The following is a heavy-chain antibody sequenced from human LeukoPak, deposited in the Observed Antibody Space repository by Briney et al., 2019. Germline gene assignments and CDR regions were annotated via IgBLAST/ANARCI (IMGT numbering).Heavy chain of an antibody. D-gene: IGHD4-17*01. CDR3: ARDRPPARSSVNDAFDI. J-gene: IGHJ3*02. V-gene: IGHV1-46*01. CDR2: INPSGGSI. Sequence: ASVKVSCKASGYTFTSYYMHWVRQAPGQGLEWMGIINPSGGSISYAQKFQGRVTMTRDMSTSTVYMELSSLRSEDTAVYYCARDRPPARSSVNDAFDIWGQGTMVTVSS. CDR1: GYTFTSYY.